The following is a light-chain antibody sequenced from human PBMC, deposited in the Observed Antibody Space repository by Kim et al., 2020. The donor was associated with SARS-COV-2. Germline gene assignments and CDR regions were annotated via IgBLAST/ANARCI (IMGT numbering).Light chain of an antibody. J-gene: IGKJ2*01. V-gene: IGKV3-20*01. CDR1: QSVSRSY. CDR3: QQYGSSPYT. Sequence: LAPRGRAVLSCRASQSVSRSYLAWYQQRPGQAPRLLIYDASNRATGIPDRFSGSGSGTDFTLTINRVEPEDVAVYSCQQYGSSPYTFGQGTKLEIK. CDR2: DAS.